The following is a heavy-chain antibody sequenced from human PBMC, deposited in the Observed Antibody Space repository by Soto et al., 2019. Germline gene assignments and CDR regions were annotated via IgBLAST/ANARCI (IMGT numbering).Heavy chain of an antibody. J-gene: IGHJ4*02. CDR2: IYWDDDK. CDR1: GFSLFTSGVG. D-gene: IGHD5-12*01. CDR3: AHKGDGYGGFKY. Sequence: QITLKESGPTLVKPTQTLTLTCTLSGFSLFTSGVGVGWIRQPPGEALEWLALIYWDDDKRYSPILRSRLTIVKXXSKNQVVPTVTNMEPVDTATYYCAHKGDGYGGFKYWGQGTLVTVSS. V-gene: IGHV2-5*02.